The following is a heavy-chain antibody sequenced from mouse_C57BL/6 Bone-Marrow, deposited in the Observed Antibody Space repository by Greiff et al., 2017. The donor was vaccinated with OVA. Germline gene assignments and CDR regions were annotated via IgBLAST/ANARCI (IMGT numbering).Heavy chain of an antibody. D-gene: IGHD3-2*02. J-gene: IGHJ3*01. Sequence: EVQLVESGGGLVQPGVPLSLSCAASGFTFTDYYMSWVRQPPGKALEWLGFIRNKANGYTTEYSASVQGRFTISRDNSQRILYLQMNALRAEDSAAYYCARHQTAQATYPFAYWGQGTLVTVSA. CDR3: ARHQTAQATYPFAY. CDR2: IRNKANGYTT. V-gene: IGHV7-3*01. CDR1: GFTFTDYY.